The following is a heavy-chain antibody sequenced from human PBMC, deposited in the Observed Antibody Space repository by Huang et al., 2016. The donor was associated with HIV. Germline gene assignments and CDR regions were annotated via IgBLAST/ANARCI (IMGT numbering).Heavy chain of an antibody. J-gene: IGHJ6*02. CDR1: TFTFGAYW. V-gene: IGHV3-7*01. CDR3: ATKTAAMDI. CDR2: IKQDESEK. Sequence: VESGGRLVQPGGSIRLSCVGSTFTFGAYWMSWVRQNPGEGLEWVANIKQDESEKYYVESVKGRFNISRDNAKKVLFLEMNNVRVEDTATYYCATKTAAMDIWGQGTTVTVS. D-gene: IGHD1-7*01.